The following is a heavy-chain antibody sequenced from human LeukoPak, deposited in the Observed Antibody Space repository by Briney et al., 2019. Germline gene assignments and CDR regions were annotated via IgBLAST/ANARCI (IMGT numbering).Heavy chain of an antibody. Sequence: PSETLSLTCTVSGGSIGSYYWSWIRQPPGKGLEWIGYIYYTGSTDYNPSPKSRATISVDTSKNQFSLKLSSVTAADTAVYYCARSFSGRGDAFDIWGQGTMVTVSS. CDR3: ARSFSGRGDAFDI. J-gene: IGHJ3*02. V-gene: IGHV4-59*01. CDR1: GGSIGSYY. CDR2: IYYTGST. D-gene: IGHD6-19*01.